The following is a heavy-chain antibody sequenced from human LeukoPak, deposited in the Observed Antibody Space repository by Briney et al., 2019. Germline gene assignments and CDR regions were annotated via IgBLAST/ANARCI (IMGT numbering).Heavy chain of an antibody. CDR3: ARKPGAVDY. V-gene: IGHV3-11*04. CDR2: ISSSGSTI. CDR1: GFTFSDYY. Sequence: GGSLRLSCAGSGFTFSDYYMSWIRQAPGKGLEWISYISSSGSTIYYADSAKGRFTISRDNDKNSLYLQMNNLRAEDTAVYYCARKPGAVDYWGQGTLVTVSS. D-gene: IGHD3-10*01. J-gene: IGHJ4*02.